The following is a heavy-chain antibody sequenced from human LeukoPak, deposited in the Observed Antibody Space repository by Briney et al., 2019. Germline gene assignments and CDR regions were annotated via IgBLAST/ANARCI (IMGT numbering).Heavy chain of an antibody. D-gene: IGHD3-3*01. J-gene: IGHJ6*02. CDR2: ISAYNGNT. Sequence: KPGASVKVSCKASGYTFTSYGISWVRQAPGQGLEWMGWISAYNGNTNYAQKLQGRVTMTTDTSTSTAYMELSSLRSEDTAVYYCARAPRDITIFGVVMVHYGMDVWGQGTTVTVSS. CDR3: ARAPRDITIFGVVMVHYGMDV. V-gene: IGHV1-18*01. CDR1: GYTFTSYG.